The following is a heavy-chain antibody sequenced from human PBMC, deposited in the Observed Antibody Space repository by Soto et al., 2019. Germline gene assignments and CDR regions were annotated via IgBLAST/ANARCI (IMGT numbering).Heavy chain of an antibody. CDR2: ISYDGINK. D-gene: IGHD1-1*01. V-gene: IGHV3-30*18. Sequence: QVQLVESGGGVVQPGRSLRLSCEASGFTFSSYGIHWVRQAPGKGLEWVSVISYDGINKYYADSVKGRFTISRDNSENTLYLQMNSLRAEDTAVYYCAKSVYNWNDGFFDYWGQGTLVTVSS. CDR3: AKSVYNWNDGFFDY. CDR1: GFTFSSYG. J-gene: IGHJ4*02.